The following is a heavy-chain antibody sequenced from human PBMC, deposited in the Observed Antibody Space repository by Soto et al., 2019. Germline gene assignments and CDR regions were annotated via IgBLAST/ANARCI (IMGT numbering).Heavy chain of an antibody. V-gene: IGHV3-33*01. CDR3: ARDDEYDDNGLDY. CDR1: GFLFSRFG. D-gene: IGHD1-1*01. J-gene: IGHJ4*02. CDR2: IVNHGETK. Sequence: QVQLVESGGGVVQPGTSLRLSCAASGFLFSRFGMHWVRQAPGKGLEWVAVIVNHGETKAYADSVRGRFTISRDNSRNTLFLEMSSLRVEDTSIDYCARDDEYDDNGLDYWGQGTLVTVSS.